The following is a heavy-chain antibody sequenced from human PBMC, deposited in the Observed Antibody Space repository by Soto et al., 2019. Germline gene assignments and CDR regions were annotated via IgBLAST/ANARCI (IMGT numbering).Heavy chain of an antibody. D-gene: IGHD3-22*01. V-gene: IGHV4-39*01. CDR3: VRHWLWDSIPDWFDP. Sequence: PSETLSLTCTVSDDSISRSSHYWGWIRQPPGKGLEWIGSVYSGGSTYYSTSLKSRVTISVDTSKSRFSLNLSAVTAADTAVYYCVRHWLWDSIPDWFDPWGQGTLVTVSS. CDR1: DDSISRSSHY. J-gene: IGHJ5*02. CDR2: VYSGGST.